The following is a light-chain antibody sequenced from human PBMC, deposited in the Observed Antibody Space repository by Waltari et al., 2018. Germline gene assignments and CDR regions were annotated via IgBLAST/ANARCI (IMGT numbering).Light chain of an antibody. J-gene: IGLJ3*02. V-gene: IGLV2-11*01. CDR3: YSDAGNYTWM. CDR2: DVT. CDR1: GSDVCCDNY. Sequence: QPALTQPRPAAGSPGQSVTISCTGTGSDVCCDNYVSWSQQHPGKVPKTMVYDVTKRPSGAPDRFSGSKSGYTASLTISGLQADSEADYYCYSDAGNYTWMFGGGTKLTVL.